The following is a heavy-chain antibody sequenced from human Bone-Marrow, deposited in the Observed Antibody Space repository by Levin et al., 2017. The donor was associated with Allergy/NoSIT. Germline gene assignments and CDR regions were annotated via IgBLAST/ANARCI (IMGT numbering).Heavy chain of an antibody. Sequence: GGSLRLSCAASGFTFSSYAMSWVRQAPGKGLEWVSAISGSGGSTYYADSVKGRFTISRDNSKNTLYLRMNSLRDEDTAVYYCTKDLAAAIHWGQGTLVTVSS. CDR1: GFTFSSYA. CDR2: ISGSGGST. CDR3: TKDLAAAIH. V-gene: IGHV3-23*01. J-gene: IGHJ4*02. D-gene: IGHD6-19*01.